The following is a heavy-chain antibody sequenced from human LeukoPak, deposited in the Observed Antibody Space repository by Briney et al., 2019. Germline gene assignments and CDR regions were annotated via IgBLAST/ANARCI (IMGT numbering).Heavy chain of an antibody. V-gene: IGHV3-23*01. CDR3: VNPSFYQDYYYGMDV. Sequence: AGGSLRLSCAASGFTFSSYSMSWVRQSPGEGLEWVSAISGSGGRTYYADSVKGRFTISRDNSKNTLYLQMNSLRAEDTAVYYCVNPSFYQDYYYGMDVWGQGTTVTVSS. J-gene: IGHJ6*02. D-gene: IGHD2-2*01. CDR1: GFTFSSYS. CDR2: ISGSGGRT.